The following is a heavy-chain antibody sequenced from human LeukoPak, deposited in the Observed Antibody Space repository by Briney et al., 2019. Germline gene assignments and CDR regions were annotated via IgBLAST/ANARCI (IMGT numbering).Heavy chain of an antibody. CDR3: ATDAAYGYDRFDH. Sequence: RSGGSLRLSCEATGFIFSNYWMAWVRQAPGKGLEWVANIKEGGSDKNYVVSMEGRFTISRDNAKNSLYLQMNSVRVEDTAVYYCATDAAYGYDRFDHWGQGTQVTVSS. J-gene: IGHJ4*02. D-gene: IGHD2-15*01. CDR2: IKEGGSDK. V-gene: IGHV3-7*01. CDR1: GFIFSNYW.